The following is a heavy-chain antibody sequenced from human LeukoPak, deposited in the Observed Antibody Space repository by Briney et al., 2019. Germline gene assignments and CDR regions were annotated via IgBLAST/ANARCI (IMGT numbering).Heavy chain of an antibody. V-gene: IGHV3-20*04. J-gene: IGHJ4*02. Sequence: GGSLRLSCAASGFTFDDYGMSWVRQAPGKGLEWVSGINWNGGSTGYADSEKGRFTISRDNAKSSLYLQVNSLRAEDTAVYYCARMNYVSSGWGAPFDDWGQGTLVTVSS. CDR1: GFTFDDYG. CDR2: INWNGGST. CDR3: ARMNYVSSGWGAPFDD. D-gene: IGHD1-7*01.